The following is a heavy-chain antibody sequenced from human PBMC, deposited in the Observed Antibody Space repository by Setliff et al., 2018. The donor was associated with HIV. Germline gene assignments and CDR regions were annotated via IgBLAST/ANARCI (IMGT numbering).Heavy chain of an antibody. D-gene: IGHD7-27*01. V-gene: IGHV3-20*04. CDR1: GFTFADYG. CDR2: IDWNGGST. J-gene: IGHJ5*02. Sequence: PGGSLRLSCAASGFTFADYGMSWVRQAPGKGLEWVSGIDWNGGSTPYADSVKGRFTISRDNAKNSLSLQMDGLRAEDTAIYYCARLNWGPWGPGTLVTVSS. CDR3: ARLNWGP.